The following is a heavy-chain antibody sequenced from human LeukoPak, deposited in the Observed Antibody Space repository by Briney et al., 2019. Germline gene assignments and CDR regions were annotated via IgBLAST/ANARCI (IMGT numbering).Heavy chain of an antibody. Sequence: GGSLRLSCAASGFTFSNAWMSWVRQAPGKGLEWIGRIKNKADGGTTDYAAPVKGRFTISRDDSKNALHLQMNSLKTEDTAVYYCLSEVERHYWGQGTLVTVSS. V-gene: IGHV3-15*01. CDR1: GFTFSNAW. J-gene: IGHJ4*02. CDR3: LSEVERHY. CDR2: IKNKADGGTT. D-gene: IGHD1-26*01.